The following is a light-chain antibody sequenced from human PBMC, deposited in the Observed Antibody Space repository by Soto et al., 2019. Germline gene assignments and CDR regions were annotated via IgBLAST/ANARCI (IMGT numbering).Light chain of an antibody. CDR3: SSYTRSSPLV. CDR1: SSDVGGYNY. J-gene: IGLJ1*01. Sequence: QSALTQPASVSGSPGQSITISCTGTSSDVGGYNYVSWYQQHPGKAPKLMIYEVSNRPSGVSNRFSGSKSGNTASLTISGLQAEDGADYYCSSYTRSSPLVFGTGTKLTVL. V-gene: IGLV2-14*01. CDR2: EVS.